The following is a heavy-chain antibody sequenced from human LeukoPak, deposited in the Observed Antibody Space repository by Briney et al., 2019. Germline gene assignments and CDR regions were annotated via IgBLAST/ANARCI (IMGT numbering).Heavy chain of an antibody. D-gene: IGHD6-19*01. J-gene: IGHJ4*02. V-gene: IGHV3-7*01. CDR3: VAGSGWHFDH. CDR2: IKQDGSEE. Sequence: GGSLRLSCATSGFIFSTNWMNWVRQAPGKGLEWVAIIKQDGSEELYVDSVKGRFTISRDNAKNSLYLQMNNLRAEDTAVYYCVAGSGWHFDHWGQGTLVTVSS. CDR1: GFIFSTNW.